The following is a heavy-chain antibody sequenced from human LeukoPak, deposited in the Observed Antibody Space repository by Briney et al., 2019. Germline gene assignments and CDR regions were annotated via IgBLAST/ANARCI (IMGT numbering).Heavy chain of an antibody. D-gene: IGHD4-17*01. J-gene: IGHJ3*02. CDR1: GGSISSGGYS. CDR3: ARQYGDYAFDI. Sequence: PSQTLSLTCAVSGGSISSGGYSWSWIRQPPGKGLEWIGYIYYSGSTYYNPSLKSRVTISVDTSKNQFSLKLSSVTAADTAVYYCARQYGDYAFDIWGQGTMVTVSS. V-gene: IGHV4-30-4*07. CDR2: IYYSGST.